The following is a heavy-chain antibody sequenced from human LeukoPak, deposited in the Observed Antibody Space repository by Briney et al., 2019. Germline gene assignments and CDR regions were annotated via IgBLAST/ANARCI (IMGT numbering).Heavy chain of an antibody. CDR1: GFTFSSYG. V-gene: IGHV3-33*01. Sequence: PGRSLRLSCAASGFTFSSYGMHWVRQAPGKGLEWVAVIWYDGSNKYYADSVKGRFTISRDNSKNTLYLQMNSLRAEDTAVYYCAGGYCSSTSCYSFDYSGQGTLVTVSS. CDR2: IWYDGSNK. J-gene: IGHJ4*02. CDR3: AGGYCSSTSCYSFDY. D-gene: IGHD2-2*01.